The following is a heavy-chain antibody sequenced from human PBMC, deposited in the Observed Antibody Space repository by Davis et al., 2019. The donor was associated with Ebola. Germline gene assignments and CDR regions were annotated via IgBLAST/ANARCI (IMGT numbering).Heavy chain of an antibody. CDR1: GFTFSSYA. CDR3: AKVYQPDIYYYYGMDV. D-gene: IGHD5-12*01. V-gene: IGHV3-23*01. J-gene: IGHJ6*02. CDR2: ISGSGGST. Sequence: PGGSLRLSCAASGFTFSSYAMSWVRQAPGKGLEWVSAISGSGGSTYYADSVKGRFTISRDNSKNTLYLQMNSLRAEDTAVYYCAKVYQPDIYYYYGMDVWGQGTTVTVSS.